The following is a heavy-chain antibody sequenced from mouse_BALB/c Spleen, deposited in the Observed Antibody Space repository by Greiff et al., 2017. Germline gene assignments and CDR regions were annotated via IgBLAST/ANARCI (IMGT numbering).Heavy chain of an antibody. D-gene: IGHD2-3*01. CDR2: IDPENGDT. V-gene: IGHV14-4*02. Sequence: EVQLQQSGAELVRSGASVKLSCTASGFNIKDYYMHWVKQRPEQGLEWIGWIDPENGDTEYAPKFQGKATMTADTSSNTAYLQLSSLTSEDTAVYYCQGGDDGYYPFAYWGQGTLVTVSA. J-gene: IGHJ3*01. CDR3: QGGDDGYYPFAY. CDR1: GFNIKDYY.